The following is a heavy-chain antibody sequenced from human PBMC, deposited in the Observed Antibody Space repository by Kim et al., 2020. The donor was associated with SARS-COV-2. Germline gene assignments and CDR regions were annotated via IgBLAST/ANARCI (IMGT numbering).Heavy chain of an antibody. Sequence: GGSLRLSCAASGFTFSNYAMSWVRQAPGKGLEWVSIINGGGDRTCYADSVKGRSTISRDNSKNTLYLQMNTLRAEDTAVYYCARNPSGSYDYWSQGTLVTVSS. CDR3: ARNPSGSYDY. CDR2: INGGGDRT. D-gene: IGHD1-26*01. V-gene: IGHV3-23*01. CDR1: GFTFSNYA. J-gene: IGHJ4*02.